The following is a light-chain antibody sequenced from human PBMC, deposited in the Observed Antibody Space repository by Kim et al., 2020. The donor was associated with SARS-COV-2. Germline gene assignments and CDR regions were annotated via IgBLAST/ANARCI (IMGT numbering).Light chain of an antibody. CDR2: TYN. V-gene: IGLV1-44*01. CDR3: ATWDDSLSGWV. CDR1: RPNIGSNT. Sequence: QSVLTQPPSASGTPGQRVTISCSGGRPNIGSNTVNWYRHLPGTAPKLLIYTYNQRPSGVPDRFSGSKSGTSASLAISELQSEDEANYYCATWDDSLSGWVFGGGTQLTVL. J-gene: IGLJ3*02.